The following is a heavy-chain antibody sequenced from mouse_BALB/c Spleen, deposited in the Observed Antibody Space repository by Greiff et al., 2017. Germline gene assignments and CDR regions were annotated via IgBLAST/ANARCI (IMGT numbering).Heavy chain of an antibody. D-gene: IGHD2-3*01. CDR3: ARRAHVPLRDGYDAMDY. J-gene: IGHJ4*01. CDR1: GFSLSTSGMG. CDR2: IWWDDDK. V-gene: IGHV8-8*01. Sequence: ESGPGILQRSQTLSLTCSFSGFSLSTSGMGVGWIRQPSGKGLEWLADIWWDDDKYYNPSLKSRLTISKDTSKNQVFLKIASVDTAAPATDYCARRAHVPLRDGYDAMDYWGQGTSVTVSS.